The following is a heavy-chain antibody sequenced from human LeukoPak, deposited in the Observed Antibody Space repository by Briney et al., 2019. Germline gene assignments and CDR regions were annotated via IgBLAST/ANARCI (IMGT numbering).Heavy chain of an antibody. CDR1: GGSISSYY. D-gene: IGHD2-2*01. J-gene: IGHJ6*02. Sequence: SETPSLTCTVSGGSISSYYWSWIRQPPGKGLEWIGYIYYSGSTNYNPSLKSRVTISVDTSKNQFSLKLSSVTAADTAVYYCARLHDIVVVPAAPYYYGMDVWGQGTTVTVSS. V-gene: IGHV4-59*08. CDR3: ARLHDIVVVPAAPYYYGMDV. CDR2: IYYSGST.